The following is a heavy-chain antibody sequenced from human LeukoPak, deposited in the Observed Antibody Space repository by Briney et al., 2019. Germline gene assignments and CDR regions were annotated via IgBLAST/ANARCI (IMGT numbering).Heavy chain of an antibody. V-gene: IGHV1-24*01. D-gene: IGHD3-16*02. CDR1: GYSLTELS. J-gene: IGHJ3*02. CDR2: FSPGDGET. Sequence: ASEKVSCKVSGYSLTELSMHWVRQAPGKGLEWVGGFSPGDGETIYAQRFQGRVTMTEATSTDTAYMELRSLTYEDTAVYYCATRLGEFSSRDAFNIWGQGTMVTVSS. CDR3: ATRLGEFSSRDAFNI.